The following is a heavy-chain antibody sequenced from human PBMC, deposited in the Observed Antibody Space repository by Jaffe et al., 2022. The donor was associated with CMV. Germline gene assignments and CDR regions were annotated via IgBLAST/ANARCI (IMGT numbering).Heavy chain of an antibody. Sequence: EVQLVESGGGLAQPGGSLRLSCTASEFTFSSFEMNWVRQAPGKGLEWISYISTSGSTIYYADSVKGRFTISRDNAKNSLYLEMSSLRAEDTAVYYCAKNVPGSKWRPYCFDYWGQGTLVTVSS. J-gene: IGHJ4*02. D-gene: IGHD5-12*01. V-gene: IGHV3-48*03. CDR1: EFTFSSFE. CDR3: AKNVPGSKWRPYCFDY. CDR2: ISTSGSTI.